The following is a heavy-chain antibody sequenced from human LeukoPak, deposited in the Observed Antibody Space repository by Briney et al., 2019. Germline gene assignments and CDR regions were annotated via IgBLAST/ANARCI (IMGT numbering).Heavy chain of an antibody. D-gene: IGHD1-1*01. J-gene: IGHJ3*01. V-gene: IGHV1-18*01. CDR2: ISGFNGNT. CDR3: AKERRYKFNGGRVFDV. Sequence: ASVKVSCMASGDTFSSTDFNWVRQAPGQGLEWMGWISGFNGNTNLAQRLQGRVVMTTDTSTNTVYMELRSLRSDDTAVYYCAKERRYKFNGGRVFDVWGQGTMVTVSS. CDR1: GDTFSSTD.